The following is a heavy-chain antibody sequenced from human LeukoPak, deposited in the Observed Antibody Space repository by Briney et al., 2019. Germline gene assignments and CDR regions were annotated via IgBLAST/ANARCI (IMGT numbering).Heavy chain of an antibody. Sequence: ASVKVSCKASGYTFTSYGISWVRQAPGQGLEWMGWISAYNGNTNYAQKLQGRVTMTTDTSTSTAYMELRSLRSDDTAVYYCARASDHFSYYYYYMDVWGKGTTVAVSS. J-gene: IGHJ6*03. CDR1: GYTFTSYG. D-gene: IGHD1-14*01. CDR3: ARASDHFSYYYYYMDV. V-gene: IGHV1-18*01. CDR2: ISAYNGNT.